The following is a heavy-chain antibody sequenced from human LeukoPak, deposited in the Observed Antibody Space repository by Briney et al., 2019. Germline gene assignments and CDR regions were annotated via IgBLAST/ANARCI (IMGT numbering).Heavy chain of an antibody. D-gene: IGHD3-10*01. V-gene: IGHV4-38-2*02. CDR3: ARDRSSYDSGSYGGVFES. CDR1: GSSMSSDYY. CDR2: ISDSGSA. J-gene: IGHJ4*02. Sequence: SETLSLTCTVSGSSMSSDYYWGWIRQPPGKGLEWIGSISDSGSAYYNPSLKSRVVISVDPSKNQFSLKLSSVTAADMAVYYCARDRSSYDSGSYGGVFESWGQGTLVTVSS.